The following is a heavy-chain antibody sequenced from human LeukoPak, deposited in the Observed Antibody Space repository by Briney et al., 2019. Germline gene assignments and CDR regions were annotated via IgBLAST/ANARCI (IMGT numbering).Heavy chain of an antibody. CDR2: IYYSGST. CDR1: GSSISGYY. J-gene: IGHJ4*02. D-gene: IGHD6-13*01. CDR3: ARHWPSSSSWDFDY. V-gene: IGHV4-59*08. Sequence: SETLSLTCTVSGSSISGYYWNWIRQPPGKGLEWIGYIYYSGSTNYNPSLKSRVTISVDTSKNQFSLKLSSVTAADTAVYYCARHWPSSSSWDFDYWGQGTLVTVSS.